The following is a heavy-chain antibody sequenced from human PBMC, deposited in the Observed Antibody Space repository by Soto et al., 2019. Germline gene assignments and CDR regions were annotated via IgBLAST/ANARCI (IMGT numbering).Heavy chain of an antibody. CDR1: GASISGDGYC. CDR3: GRSRNIDGADAFDV. Sequence: QLQLQQSGSGLVKPSQTLSLTCGVSGASISGDGYCWSWIRQPPGKGLEWIGYNDQSGSIYYNPSLKSRVAISEDRSKNQYSLSLSSVAAADTALYYCGRSRNIDGADAFDVWGLVTMVIVSS. CDR2: NDQSGSI. D-gene: IGHD2-2*01. V-gene: IGHV4-30-2*01. J-gene: IGHJ3*01.